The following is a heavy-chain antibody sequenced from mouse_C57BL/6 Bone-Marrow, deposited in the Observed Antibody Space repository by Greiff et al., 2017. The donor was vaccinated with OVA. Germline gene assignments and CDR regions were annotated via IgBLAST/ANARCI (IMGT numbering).Heavy chain of an antibody. CDR2: IDPETGGT. V-gene: IGHV1-15*01. CDR1: GYTFTDYE. D-gene: IGHD1-1*01. J-gene: IGHJ1*03. CDR3: TSPITTVVGYFDV. Sequence: QVQLQQSGAELVRPGASVTLSCKASGYTFTDYEMHWVTQTPVHGLEWIGAIDPETGGTAYNQKFKGKAILTADKSSSTAYMELRSLTSEDSAVYYCTSPITTVVGYFDVWGTGTTVTVSS.